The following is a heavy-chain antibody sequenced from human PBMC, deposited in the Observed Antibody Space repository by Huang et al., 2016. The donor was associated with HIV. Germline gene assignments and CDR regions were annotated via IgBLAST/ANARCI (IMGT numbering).Heavy chain of an antibody. CDR1: GFTFRTYT. Sequence: QVKLVESGGGVVQPGISLRLSCAASGFTFRTYTFHWVRQAPGKGLEWVAGISYNGGQKVYAASVKGRFTIARDNSKNTVYLEVSSPRPEDSAVYYCTREFTTSVQFFDLWGQGTLVTVSS. CDR3: TREFTTSVQFFDL. CDR2: ISYNGGQK. J-gene: IGHJ4*02. D-gene: IGHD4-4*01. V-gene: IGHV3-30*15.